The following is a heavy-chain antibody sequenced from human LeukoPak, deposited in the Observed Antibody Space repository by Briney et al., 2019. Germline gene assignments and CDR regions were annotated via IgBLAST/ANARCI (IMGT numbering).Heavy chain of an antibody. J-gene: IGHJ5*02. CDR3: AKDPGIQLWSLFDP. CDR1: GFTFSSYW. V-gene: IGHV3-23*01. CDR2: ISGSGGST. Sequence: PGGSLRLSCAASGFTFSSYWMHWVRQAPGKGLVWVSAISGSGGSTYYADSVKGRFTISRDNSKNTLYLQMNSLRAEDTAVYYCAKDPGIQLWSLFDPWGQGTLVTVSS. D-gene: IGHD5-18*01.